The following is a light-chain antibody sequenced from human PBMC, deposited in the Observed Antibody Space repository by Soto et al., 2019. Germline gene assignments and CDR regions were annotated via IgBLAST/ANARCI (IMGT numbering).Light chain of an antibody. CDR2: TTN. J-gene: IGLJ2*01. V-gene: IGLV1-44*01. CDR1: SSNVGINA. CDR3: AAWDDSLNGPV. Sequence: QPVLTQPPSASGTPGQRVTISCSGSSSNVGINAVNWYQQLPGTAPKLLIYTTNQRPSGVPDRFSGSKSGTSASLAVSGLQSEDEADYYCAAWDDSLNGPVFGGGTKLTVL.